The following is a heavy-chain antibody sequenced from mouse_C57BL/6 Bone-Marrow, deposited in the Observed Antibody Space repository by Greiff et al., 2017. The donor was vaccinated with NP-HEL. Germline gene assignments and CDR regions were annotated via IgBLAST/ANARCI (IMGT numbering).Heavy chain of an antibody. CDR1: GFSFNTYA. Sequence: EVQRVESGGGLVQPKGSLKLSCAASGFSFNTYAMNWVRQAPGKGLEWVARIRSKSNNYATYYADSVKDRFTISRDDSESMLYLQMNNLKTEDTAMYYCVRGSSYVGYWYFDVWGTGTTVTVSS. CDR2: IRSKSNNYAT. J-gene: IGHJ1*03. CDR3: VRGSSYVGYWYFDV. V-gene: IGHV10-1*01. D-gene: IGHD1-1*01.